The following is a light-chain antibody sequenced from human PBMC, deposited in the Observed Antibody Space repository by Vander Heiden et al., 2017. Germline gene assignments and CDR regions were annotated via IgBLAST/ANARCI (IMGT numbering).Light chain of an antibody. CDR3: QQCNLWPPWT. J-gene: IGKJ1*01. V-gene: IGKV3-15*01. CDR1: QSVSSN. CDR2: GAS. Sequence: EIVMTQSPATLSVSPGERATLSCRASQSVSSNLSWYQQKPGQAPRLLIYGASTRATGIPARFSGSGSGTEFTLTISSLQSEDFAVYFCQQCNLWPPWTFGQGTKVEIK.